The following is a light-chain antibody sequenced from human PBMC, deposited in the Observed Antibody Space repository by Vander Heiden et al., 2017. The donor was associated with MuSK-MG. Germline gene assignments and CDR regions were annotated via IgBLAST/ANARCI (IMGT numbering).Light chain of an antibody. J-gene: IGKJ4*01. CDR1: QDISNY. Sequence: DIQMTQSPSSLSASVGDRVTITCQASQDISNYLNWYQQKPVKAPKLLIYDASNLETAVPSRFSGSGSGTDFTFTISSLQPEDIATYYCQQDDDLPLTFGGGTKVEIK. V-gene: IGKV1-33*01. CDR3: QQDDDLPLT. CDR2: DAS.